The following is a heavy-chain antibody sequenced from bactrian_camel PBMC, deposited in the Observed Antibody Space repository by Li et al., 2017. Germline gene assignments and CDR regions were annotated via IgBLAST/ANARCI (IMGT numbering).Heavy chain of an antibody. Sequence: HVQLVESGGGSVQAGGSLRLSCTVSGFTYWRYCMVWFRQAPGKEREGVATIYADGAGTYYTDSVKGRFTISPDYANNALYLEMNSLKPEDSGMYFCANDRYRGFGCPGLSDSDDYTSWGQGTQVTVS. J-gene: IGHJ6*01. CDR2: IYADGAGT. CDR3: ANDRYRGFGCPGLSDSDDYTS. V-gene: IGHV3S1*01. D-gene: IGHD1*01. CDR1: GFTYWRYC.